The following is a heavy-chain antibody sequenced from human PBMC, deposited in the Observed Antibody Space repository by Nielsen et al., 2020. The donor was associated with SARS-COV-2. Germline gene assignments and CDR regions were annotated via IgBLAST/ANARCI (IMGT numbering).Heavy chain of an antibody. CDR3: ARVNGVGPYYYYYYMDV. J-gene: IGHJ6*03. Sequence: GESLKISCAASGFTFSSYGMHWVRQAPGKGLEWVSAISGSGGSTYYADSVKGRFTISRDNAKNSLYLQMNSLRAEDTAVYYCARVNGVGPYYYYYYMDVWGKGTTVTVSS. CDR1: GFTFSSYG. D-gene: IGHD2-8*01. V-gene: IGHV3-23*01. CDR2: ISGSGGST.